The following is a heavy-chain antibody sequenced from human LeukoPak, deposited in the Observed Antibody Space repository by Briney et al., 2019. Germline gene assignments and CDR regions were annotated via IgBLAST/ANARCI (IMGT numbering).Heavy chain of an antibody. CDR2: INPSGGGT. J-gene: IGHJ6*03. CDR1: GYTFTGYY. CDR3: ARGYCSSTSCFLYYYYMDV. D-gene: IGHD2-2*01. Sequence: ASVKASCKASGYTFTGYYMHWVRQAPGQGLEWMGLINPSGGGTSYAQNFQGRVTMTRDTSTGTVYMELSSLRSEDTAVYYCARGYCSSTSCFLYYYYMDVWGKGTTVTVSS. V-gene: IGHV1-46*01.